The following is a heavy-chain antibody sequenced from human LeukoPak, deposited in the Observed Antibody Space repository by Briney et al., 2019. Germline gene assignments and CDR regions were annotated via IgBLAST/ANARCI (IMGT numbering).Heavy chain of an antibody. CDR1: GFTFSSYA. D-gene: IGHD3-9*01. V-gene: IGHV3-23*01. CDR3: AKDGPNYDILTGYYRGWFDP. Sequence: PGGSLRLSCAASGFTFSSYAMSWVRQAPGKGLEWVSAISGSGGSTYYADSVEGRFTISRDNSKNTLYLQMNSLGAEDTAVYYCAKDGPNYDILTGYYRGWFDPWGQGTLVTVSS. CDR2: ISGSGGST. J-gene: IGHJ5*02.